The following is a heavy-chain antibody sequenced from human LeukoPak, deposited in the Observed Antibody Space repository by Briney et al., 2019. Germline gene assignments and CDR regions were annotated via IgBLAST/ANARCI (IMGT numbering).Heavy chain of an antibody. D-gene: IGHD2-2*01. Sequence: QPGGSLRLSCAASGFTFSSYGMHWVRQAPGKGLEWVAFIQYDGSNKYYADSVKGRFTISRDNSKNTLYLQMNSLRAEDTAVYYCAKDPSFRPGYFDYWGQGTLVTVSS. CDR3: AKDPSFRPGYFDY. J-gene: IGHJ4*02. V-gene: IGHV3-30*02. CDR2: IQYDGSNK. CDR1: GFTFSSYG.